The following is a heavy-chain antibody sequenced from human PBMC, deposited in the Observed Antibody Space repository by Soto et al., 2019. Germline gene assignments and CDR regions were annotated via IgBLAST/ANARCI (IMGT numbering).Heavy chain of an antibody. V-gene: IGHV4-4*07. Sequence: EPLSLTCTVSGGCISSFYWSWIRQPAGKELEWIGRVFTSGSTNYSPSLKSRVTMSIDTSKNQFSLRLTSVTAADTAVYYCARDSSGYYYLFDYWGQGTLVTVDS. CDR2: VFTSGST. CDR3: ARDSSGYYYLFDY. CDR1: GGCISSFY. J-gene: IGHJ4*02. D-gene: IGHD3-22*01.